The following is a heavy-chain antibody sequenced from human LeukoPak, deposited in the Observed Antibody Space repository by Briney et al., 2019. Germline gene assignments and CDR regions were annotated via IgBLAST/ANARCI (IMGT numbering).Heavy chain of an antibody. Sequence: ASVKISRKVSGYTFTDHYMHWVQQAPGKGLEWMGLVDPEDGETIYAEKFQGRVTITADTSTDTAYMELSSLRSEDTAVYYCATGSSGSPSYFDYWGQGTLVTVSS. J-gene: IGHJ4*02. CDR2: VDPEDGET. V-gene: IGHV1-69-2*01. CDR1: GYTFTDHY. D-gene: IGHD1-26*01. CDR3: ATGSSGSPSYFDY.